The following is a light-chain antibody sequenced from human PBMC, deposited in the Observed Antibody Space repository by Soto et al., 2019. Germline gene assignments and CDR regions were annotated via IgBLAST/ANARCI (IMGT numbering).Light chain of an antibody. Sequence: QSGLTQTASVSGSPGQSITMSCTGSRSDVGGYNLVSWYQQHPGKAPKLLISDDNKRPSGVSDRFSGSKSGNTASLTISELQAEDEGDYYCSSYAGRITLVFGGGTQLTVL. V-gene: IGLV2-23*01. CDR2: DDN. CDR3: SSYAGRITLV. CDR1: RSDVGGYNL. J-gene: IGLJ2*01.